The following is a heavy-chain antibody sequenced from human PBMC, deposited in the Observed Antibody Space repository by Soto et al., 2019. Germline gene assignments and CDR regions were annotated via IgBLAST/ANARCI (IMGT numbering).Heavy chain of an antibody. D-gene: IGHD6-19*01. CDR2: ISPHNDRT. CDR1: GYIFTSIG. V-gene: IGHV1-18*01. Sequence: QVQLVQSGADVKKPGASVKVSCKALGYIFTSIGISWVRQALGQGLEWMGWISPHNDRTKYARKFQDRVTMTTETPTSTVYMELGSLRSDDTAVYYCARDLYYSSGRYFDHDAFDIWGQGTVVTVSS. J-gene: IGHJ3*02. CDR3: ARDLYYSSGRYFDHDAFDI.